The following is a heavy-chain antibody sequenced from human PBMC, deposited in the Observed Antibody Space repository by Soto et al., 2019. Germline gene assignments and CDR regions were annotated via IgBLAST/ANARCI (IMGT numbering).Heavy chain of an antibody. CDR1: GFTFTSYS. CDR3: ARDYYGDYFFDY. CDR2: ISSSSSTI. V-gene: IGHV3-48*02. Sequence: GGSLRLSCAASGFTFTSYSMNWVRQAPGKGLEWVSYISSSSSTIYYADSGKGRFTISRDNAKNSLYLQMNSLRDEDTAVYYCARDYYGDYFFDYWGQGTLVTVSS. J-gene: IGHJ4*02. D-gene: IGHD4-17*01.